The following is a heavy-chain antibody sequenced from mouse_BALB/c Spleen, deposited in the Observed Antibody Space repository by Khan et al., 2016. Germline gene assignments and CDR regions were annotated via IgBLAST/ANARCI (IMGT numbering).Heavy chain of an antibody. Sequence: EVQLQESGPDLVKPSQSLSLTCTVTGYSITSGYSWHWLRQFPGNKLEWMGYIHYSGSTNYNPSLNSRISITRDTSKHQFFLQLNSVTTEDTATYYCARTNWYSDDWGRGTTLAVAS. CDR1: GYSITSGYS. V-gene: IGHV3-1*02. CDR2: IHYSGST. J-gene: IGHJ2*01. D-gene: IGHD4-1*01. CDR3: ARTNWYSDD.